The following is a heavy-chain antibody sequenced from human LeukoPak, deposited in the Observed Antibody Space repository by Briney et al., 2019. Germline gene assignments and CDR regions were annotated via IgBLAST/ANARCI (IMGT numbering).Heavy chain of an antibody. CDR1: GFTFSSYW. CDR3: ASCGKPPYYYYMDV. Sequence: GGSLRLSCAASGFTFSSYWMHWVRQAPGKGPVWFSHINPDGSVTDYADSVKGRFTISRDNAKNTLYLQMNSLRAEDTAVYYCASCGKPPYYYYMDVWGKGTTVTISS. CDR2: INPDGSVT. V-gene: IGHV3-74*01. D-gene: IGHD2-21*01. J-gene: IGHJ6*03.